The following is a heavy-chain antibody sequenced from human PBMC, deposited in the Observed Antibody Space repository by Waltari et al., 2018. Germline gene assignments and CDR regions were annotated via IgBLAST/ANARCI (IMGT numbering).Heavy chain of an antibody. CDR2: IYYSGST. V-gene: IGHV4-39*01. J-gene: IGHJ4*02. Sequence: QLQLQESGPGLVKPSETLSLTCTVSGGPISSSLYYWGWIRQPPGQWLEWIGSIYYSGSTYYNPSLKSRVTISVDTSKNQFSLKLSSVTAADTAVYYCARHGYGSEFDYWGQGTLVTVSS. D-gene: IGHD3-10*01. CDR3: ARHGYGSEFDY. CDR1: GGPISSSLYY.